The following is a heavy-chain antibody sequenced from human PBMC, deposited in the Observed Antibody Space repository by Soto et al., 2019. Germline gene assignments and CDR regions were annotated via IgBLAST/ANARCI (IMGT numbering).Heavy chain of an antibody. J-gene: IGHJ4*02. CDR1: GGTFSSYA. D-gene: IGHD3-10*01. CDR2: IIPIFGTA. CDR3: ARVIYGSGYIDY. V-gene: IGHV1-69*01. Sequence: QVQLVQSGAEVKKPGSSVKVSCKASGGTFSSYAISWVRQAPGQGLEWMGGIIPIFGTANYAQKFQSRVTITADEYTSPGYMELSSLRSEDTAVYYCARVIYGSGYIDYWGQGTLVTVSS.